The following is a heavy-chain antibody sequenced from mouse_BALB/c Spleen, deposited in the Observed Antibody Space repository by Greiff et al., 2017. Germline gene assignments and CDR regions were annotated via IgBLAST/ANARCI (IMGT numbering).Heavy chain of an antibody. CDR3: ARLYDYDGGFAY. CDR2: ISSGGST. V-gene: IGHV5-6-5*01. J-gene: IGHJ3*01. D-gene: IGHD2-4*01. Sequence: EVKVVESGGGLVKPGGSLKLSCAASGFTFSSYAMSWVRQTPEKRLEWVASISSGGSTYYPDSVKGRFTISRDNARNILYLQMSSLRSEDTAMYYCARLYDYDGGFAYWGQGTLVTVSA. CDR1: GFTFSSYA.